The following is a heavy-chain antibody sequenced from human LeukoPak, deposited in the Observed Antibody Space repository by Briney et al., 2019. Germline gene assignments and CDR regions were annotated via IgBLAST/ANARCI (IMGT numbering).Heavy chain of an antibody. CDR2: LNKIGGNT. V-gene: IGHV3-23*01. CDR1: GFTFSSYA. CDR3: AKEFSGGWSFDF. D-gene: IGHD6-19*01. J-gene: IGHJ4*02. Sequence: GGSLRLSCAAFGFTFSSYAMSWVRQAPGEGLEWVSGLNKIGGNTIYADSVKGRFTISRDNSKNTMFLQMNSLRAEDTAVYYCAKEFSGGWSFDFWGQGTLVTVSS.